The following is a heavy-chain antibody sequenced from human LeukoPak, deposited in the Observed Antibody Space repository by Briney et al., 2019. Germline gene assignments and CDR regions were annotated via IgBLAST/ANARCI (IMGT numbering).Heavy chain of an antibody. CDR3: AKSRYSSSWYLASDAFDI. CDR1: GFTFSSYW. J-gene: IGHJ3*02. CDR2: ISGSGGST. D-gene: IGHD6-13*01. V-gene: IGHV3-23*01. Sequence: GGSLRLSCAASGFTFSSYWMSWVRQAPGKGLEWVSAISGSGGSTYYADSVKGRFTISRDNSKNTLYLQMNSLGAEDTAVYYCAKSRYSSSWYLASDAFDIWGQGTMVTVSS.